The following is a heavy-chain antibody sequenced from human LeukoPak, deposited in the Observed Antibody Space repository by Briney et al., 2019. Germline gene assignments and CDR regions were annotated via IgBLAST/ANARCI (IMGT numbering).Heavy chain of an antibody. CDR2: IYFSGNT. J-gene: IGHJ4*02. CDR1: GGSISSSGYY. CDR3: ARHMFLTGAQRAFDY. D-gene: IGHD3-9*01. V-gene: IGHV4-39*01. Sequence: SETLSLTCSVSGGSISSSGYYWGWIRQPPGKGLEWIGSIYFSGNTYYNPSLKSRVTISVDTSKNQFSLNLSSVTAADTAVYYCARHMFLTGAQRAFDYWGQGTLVTVSS.